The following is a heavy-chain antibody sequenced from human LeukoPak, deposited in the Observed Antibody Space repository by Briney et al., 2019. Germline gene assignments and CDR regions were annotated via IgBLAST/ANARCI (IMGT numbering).Heavy chain of an antibody. CDR2: ISGSGGAT. Sequence: PGGSLRLSCAASGFTFSSYAMSWVRQAPGKGLEWVSAISGSGGATYYPDSVKGRFTISRDNSKNTLYLQVSSLRAEDTAVYYCAKILFGESTYDAFDIWGQGKMVTVSS. J-gene: IGHJ3*02. D-gene: IGHD3-10*01. CDR3: AKILFGESTYDAFDI. CDR1: GFTFSSYA. V-gene: IGHV3-23*01.